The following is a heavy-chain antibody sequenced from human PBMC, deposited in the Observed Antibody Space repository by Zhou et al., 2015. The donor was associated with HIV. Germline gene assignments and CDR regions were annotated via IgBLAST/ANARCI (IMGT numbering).Heavy chain of an antibody. CDR2: ISRTSSLI. CDR3: ARDGFQTGNIDY. D-gene: IGHD1-14*01. CDR1: GFTFRSYW. Sequence: EVQLVESGGGLVQPGGSLRLSCVGSGFTFRSYWMSWVRQVSGKGLEWVSYISRTSSLIYYADSVKGRFTISRDNAKNSLYLHMYSLRAEDTAVYYCARDGFQTGNIDYWGQGTLVTVSS. J-gene: IGHJ4*02. V-gene: IGHV3-48*01.